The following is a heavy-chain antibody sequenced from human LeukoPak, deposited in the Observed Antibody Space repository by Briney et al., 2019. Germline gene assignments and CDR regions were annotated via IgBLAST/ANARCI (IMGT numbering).Heavy chain of an antibody. Sequence: PSETLSLTCTVSGGSISSSSYYWGWIRQPPGKGLEWIGSIYYSGSTYYNPSLKSRVTISVDTSKNQFSLKLSSVTAADTAVYYCASSYGSVPRGWGQGTLVTVSS. J-gene: IGHJ4*02. CDR2: IYYSGST. V-gene: IGHV4-39*07. D-gene: IGHD3-10*01. CDR1: GGSISSSSYY. CDR3: ASSYGSVPRG.